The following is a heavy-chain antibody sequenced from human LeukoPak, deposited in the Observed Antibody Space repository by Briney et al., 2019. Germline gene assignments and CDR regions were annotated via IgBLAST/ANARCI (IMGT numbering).Heavy chain of an antibody. CDR3: ARAPYYYDSSGYHFDY. J-gene: IGHJ4*02. Sequence: GASVKVSCKASGYTFTSYGISWVRQAPGQGLEWMGWISAYNGNTNYAQKLQGRVTMTTDTSTSTAYMQLRSLRSDDTAVYYCARAPYYYDSSGYHFDYWGQGTLVTVSS. V-gene: IGHV1-18*01. CDR2: ISAYNGNT. D-gene: IGHD3-22*01. CDR1: GYTFTSYG.